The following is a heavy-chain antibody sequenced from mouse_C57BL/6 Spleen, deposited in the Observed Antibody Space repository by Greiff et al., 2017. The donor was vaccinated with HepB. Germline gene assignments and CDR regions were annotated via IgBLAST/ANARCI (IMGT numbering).Heavy chain of an antibody. CDR2: IYPGSGST. D-gene: IGHD1-1*01. V-gene: IGHV1-55*01. Sequence: QVHVKQPGAELVKPGASVKMSCKASGYTFTSYWITWVKQRPGQGLEWIGDIYPGSGSTNYNEKFKSKATLTVDTSSSTAYMQLSSLTSEDSAVYYCARSGATVPWFAYWGQGTLVTVSA. J-gene: IGHJ3*01. CDR3: ARSGATVPWFAY. CDR1: GYTFTSYW.